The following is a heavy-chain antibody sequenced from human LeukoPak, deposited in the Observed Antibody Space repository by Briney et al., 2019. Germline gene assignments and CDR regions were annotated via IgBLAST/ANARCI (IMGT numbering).Heavy chain of an antibody. CDR1: GYTFIRYY. Sequence: GASVKVSCKASGYTFIRYYMHWVRQAPGQGLEWMGIINPSGGSTSYAQKFQGRVTMTRGTSTSTVYMELSRLRSEDTAVYYCARGGYGDRIDYWGQGTLVSVSP. J-gene: IGHJ4*02. V-gene: IGHV1-46*01. CDR3: ARGGYGDRIDY. D-gene: IGHD4-17*01. CDR2: INPSGGST.